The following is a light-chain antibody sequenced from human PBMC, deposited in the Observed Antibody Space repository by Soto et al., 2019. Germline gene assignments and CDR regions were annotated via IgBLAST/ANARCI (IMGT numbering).Light chain of an antibody. J-gene: IGKJ1*01. CDR2: GAS. Sequence: EIVMTQSPVTLSVSPGERATLSCRASQSPGTNLAWYQQKPSQAPRLLIYGASTSATGSPVRFSGSGAGKEFTLTIGSLQFDDFPVYYWHQYNTGPTGTFGKGTKVEIK. CDR3: HQYNTGPTGT. V-gene: IGKV3-15*01. CDR1: QSPGTN.